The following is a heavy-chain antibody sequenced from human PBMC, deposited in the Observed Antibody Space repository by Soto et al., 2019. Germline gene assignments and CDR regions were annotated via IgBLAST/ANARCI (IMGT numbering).Heavy chain of an antibody. J-gene: IGHJ4*02. CDR2: ISYDGSNK. V-gene: IGHV3-30-3*01. CDR3: ARDPTTEPSEYYDFRSGGVDY. CDR1: GFTFSSYA. Sequence: QAQLVESWGGVVQPGRSLRLSCAASGFTFSSYAMQWVRQAPGKGLEWVAVISYDGSNKYYADSVKGRFTISRDNCKNPLYVQMNRLRAEDTAVYYCARDPTTEPSEYYDFRSGGVDYWGQGTLVTVSS. D-gene: IGHD3-3*01.